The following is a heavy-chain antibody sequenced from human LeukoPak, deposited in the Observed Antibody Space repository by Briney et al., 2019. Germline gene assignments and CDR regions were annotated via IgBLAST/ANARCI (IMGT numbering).Heavy chain of an antibody. CDR1: GGSISSYY. V-gene: IGHV4-59*08. CDR2: IFYSGST. CDR3: ARGISSSWYFDY. J-gene: IGHJ4*02. Sequence: PSETLSLTCTVSGGSISSYYWSWIRQPPGKGLEWIGYIFYSGSTNYNPSLKSRVTISVGTSKNQFSLKLSSVTAADTAVYYCARGISSSWYFDYWGQGTLVTVSS. D-gene: IGHD6-13*01.